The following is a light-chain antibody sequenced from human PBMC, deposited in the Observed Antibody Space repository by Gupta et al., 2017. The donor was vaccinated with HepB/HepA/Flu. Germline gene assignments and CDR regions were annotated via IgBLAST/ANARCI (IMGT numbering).Light chain of an antibody. J-gene: IGLJ2*01. Sequence: SYVLTQPPSVSVAPGTTATITGGENDRGSRRVHWYQQKPGQAPLLVISYTSDRPSGITERFSGSGSGNTATLTISRVEAGDEADYYCQVWDSDGDHLLFGGGTK. CDR1: DRGSRR. V-gene: IGLV3-21*04. CDR2: YTS. CDR3: QVWDSDGDHLL.